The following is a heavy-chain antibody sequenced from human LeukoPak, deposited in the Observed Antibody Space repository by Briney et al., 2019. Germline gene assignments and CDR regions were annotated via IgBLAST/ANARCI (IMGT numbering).Heavy chain of an antibody. Sequence: PGGSLRLSCAASGFIFSNAWMSWVRQAPGKGLEWVGRIKRKTDGGTTGYAAPVKGRFTISRDDSKNTLYLQMNSLRAEDTAVYYCAELGITMIGGVWGKGTTVTISS. CDR2: IKRKTDGGTT. CDR1: GFIFSNAW. V-gene: IGHV3-15*01. D-gene: IGHD3-10*02. CDR3: AELGITMIGGV. J-gene: IGHJ6*04.